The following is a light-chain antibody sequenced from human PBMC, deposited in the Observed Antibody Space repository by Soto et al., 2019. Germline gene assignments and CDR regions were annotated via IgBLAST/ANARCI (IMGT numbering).Light chain of an antibody. V-gene: IGLV2-14*01. CDR1: NGDVGAYNY. Sequence: QSVLTQPASVSGSPGQSITISCTGTNGDVGAYNYVSWYQQHPGKAPRLMIYDVTNRPSGVSNRFSGSKSGNTASLTISGLQAEDEADYYCSSYTGSSTLLVFGTGTKVTVL. CDR2: DVT. CDR3: SSYTGSSTLLV. J-gene: IGLJ1*01.